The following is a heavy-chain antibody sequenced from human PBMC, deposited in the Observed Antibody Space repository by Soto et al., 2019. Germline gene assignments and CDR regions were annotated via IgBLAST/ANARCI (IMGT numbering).Heavy chain of an antibody. Sequence: GESLKISCKSSGYDFFRYWIGWVRQMPGKGLEWMGIIYPGDSDTRYSPSFQGQVTISADKSISTAYLQWSSLKASDTAMYYCARLYRDYDILTGSLDYWGQGTLVNVSS. CDR2: IYPGDSDT. J-gene: IGHJ4*02. CDR3: ARLYRDYDILTGSLDY. CDR1: GYDFFRYW. V-gene: IGHV5-51*01. D-gene: IGHD3-9*01.